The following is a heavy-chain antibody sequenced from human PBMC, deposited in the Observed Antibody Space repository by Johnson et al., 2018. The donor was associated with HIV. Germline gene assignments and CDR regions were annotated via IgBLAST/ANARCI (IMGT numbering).Heavy chain of an antibody. CDR3: ARGPTRFAAFDI. J-gene: IGHJ3*02. CDR1: GFSFDEYA. Sequence: QVQLVESGGGLVQAGRSLRLSCAASGFSFDEYAMDWVRQAPGKGLEWVAIIRYDGSNKYYADSVKGRFTISRDDSKSTLNLQMNSLRAEDMAVYYCARGPTRFAAFDIWGQGTMVTVSS. D-gene: IGHD3-10*01. CDR2: IRYDGSNK. V-gene: IGHV3-33*08.